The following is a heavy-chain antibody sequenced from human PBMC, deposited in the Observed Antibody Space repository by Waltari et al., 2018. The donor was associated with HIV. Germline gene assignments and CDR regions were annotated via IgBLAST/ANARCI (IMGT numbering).Heavy chain of an antibody. V-gene: IGHV4-39*01. CDR1: GGSISSSSYY. CDR3: ARLPINQDAFDI. D-gene: IGHD3-9*01. CDR2: IYYSGST. J-gene: IGHJ3*02. Sequence: QLQLQESGPGLVKPSETLSLTCTVSGGSISSSSYYWGWIRQPPGKGLEWIGSIYYSGSTYYNPSLKSRVTISVDTSKNQFSLKLSSVTAADTAVYYCARLPINQDAFDIWGQGTMVTVSS.